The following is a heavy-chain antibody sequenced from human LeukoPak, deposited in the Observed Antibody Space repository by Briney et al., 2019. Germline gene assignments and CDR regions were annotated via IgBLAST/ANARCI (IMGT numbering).Heavy chain of an antibody. CDR2: IGTSSGYI. V-gene: IGHV3-21*01. CDR3: ARDRSGSYILDV. Sequence: GGSLRLSCAASGFTFSTYAMNWVRQAPGKGLEWVSSIGTSSGYIYYAGSVKGRFTISRDNAKNSLYLQMNSLRAEDTAVYYCARDRSGSYILDVWGKGTTVTVSS. J-gene: IGHJ6*04. CDR1: GFTFSTYA.